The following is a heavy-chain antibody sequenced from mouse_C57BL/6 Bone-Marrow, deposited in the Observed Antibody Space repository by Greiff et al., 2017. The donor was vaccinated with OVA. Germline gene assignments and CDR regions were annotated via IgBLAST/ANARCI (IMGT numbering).Heavy chain of an antibody. CDR3: ARGDGNHRVSWFAY. V-gene: IGHV1-59*01. D-gene: IGHD2-1*01. Sequence: QVQLQQPGAELVRPGTSVKLSCKASGYTFTSYWMHWVKQRPGQGLEWIGVIDPSDSYTNYNQKFKGKATLTVDTSSSTAYMQLSSLTSEDSAVYYCARGDGNHRVSWFAYWCQGTLVTVSA. CDR1: GYTFTSYW. CDR2: IDPSDSYT. J-gene: IGHJ3*01.